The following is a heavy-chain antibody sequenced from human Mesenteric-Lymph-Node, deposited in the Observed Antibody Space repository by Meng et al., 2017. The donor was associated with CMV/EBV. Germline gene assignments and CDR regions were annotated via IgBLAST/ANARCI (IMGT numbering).Heavy chain of an antibody. Sequence: QVQLQQWGAGLLKTSGTLSLTCAVYDGSFSGYYWSWIRQPPGKGLEWIGEINHSGVPNYNPSLKSRVTISLDRSKNQFSLKLSSVTAEDTAVYYCARGSDIPVNNYWGQGTLVTVSS. J-gene: IGHJ4*02. V-gene: IGHV4-34*01. CDR1: DGSFSGYY. CDR2: INHSGVP. D-gene: IGHD2-15*01. CDR3: ARGSDIPVNNY.